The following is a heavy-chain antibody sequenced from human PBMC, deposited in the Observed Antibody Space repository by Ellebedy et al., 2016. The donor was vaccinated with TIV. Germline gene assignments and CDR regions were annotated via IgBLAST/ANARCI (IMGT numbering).Heavy chain of an antibody. V-gene: IGHV1-8*01. J-gene: IGHJ4*02. D-gene: IGHD2-2*01. CDR2: MNPNSGNT. Sequence: ASVKVSCKASGYTFTNYDINWVRQATGQGLEWMGWMNPNSGNTGYAQKFQGRVTMTRNTSINTADMELSSLRSEDTAVYYCARDARYCSNTSCYGNYDYWGQGTLVTVSS. CDR1: GYTFTNYD. CDR3: ARDARYCSNTSCYGNYDY.